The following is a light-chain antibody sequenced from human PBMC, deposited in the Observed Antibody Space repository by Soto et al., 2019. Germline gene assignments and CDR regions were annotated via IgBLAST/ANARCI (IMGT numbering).Light chain of an antibody. CDR3: QSYDSSLSVWV. CDR1: SSNIGAAYG. J-gene: IGLJ3*02. CDR2: GNS. V-gene: IGLV1-40*01. Sequence: QAVVTQPPSVSGAPGQRVTISCTGTSSNIGAAYGVHWYQQIPGTAPRLLIYGNSDRPSGVPDRFSDSKSGTSASLAITGLQAEDEADYYCQSYDSSLSVWVFGGGTKVTVL.